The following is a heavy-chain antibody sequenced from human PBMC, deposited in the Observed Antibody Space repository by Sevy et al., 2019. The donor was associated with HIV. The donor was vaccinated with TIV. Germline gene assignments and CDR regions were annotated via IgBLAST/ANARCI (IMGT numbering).Heavy chain of an antibody. Sequence: GGSLRLSCAASGFTFSIYAMHWVHQAPGKGLEWVALISYDGSDKYYADSVKGRFTISRDNSKNTLYLQMNSLRAEDTAVYYCARNELNYFDYWGQGTLVTVSS. V-gene: IGHV3-30*04. CDR3: ARNELNYFDY. CDR2: ISYDGSDK. D-gene: IGHD1-1*01. J-gene: IGHJ4*02. CDR1: GFTFSIYA.